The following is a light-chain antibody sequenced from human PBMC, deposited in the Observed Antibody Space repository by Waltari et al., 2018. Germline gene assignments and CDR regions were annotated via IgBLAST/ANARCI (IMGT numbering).Light chain of an antibody. CDR1: SRDVGGYNY. Sequence: SALSQPAPLSASPGQPLPIPCTGTSRDVGGYNYAYWYQQHPGKDPKLMSYDVSNRPSGVSNRFSGSKSGNTVSLSISGLQAEDEANYYCSSYTGSSTVVFAGGTKLTVL. J-gene: IGLJ3*02. CDR3: SSYTGSSTVV. CDR2: DVS. V-gene: IGLV2-14*03.